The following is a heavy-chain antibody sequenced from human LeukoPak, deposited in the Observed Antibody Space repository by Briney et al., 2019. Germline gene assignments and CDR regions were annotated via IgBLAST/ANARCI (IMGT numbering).Heavy chain of an antibody. Sequence: GGSLRLSCAASGFTFSSYAMHWVRQAPGKGLEWVAVISYDGSNKYYADSVKGRFTISRDNSKNTLYLQMNSLRAEDTAVYYCARGITIFGVTDYWGQGTLVTVSS. CDR3: ARGITIFGVTDY. V-gene: IGHV3-30*04. CDR1: GFTFSSYA. J-gene: IGHJ4*02. D-gene: IGHD3-3*01. CDR2: ISYDGSNK.